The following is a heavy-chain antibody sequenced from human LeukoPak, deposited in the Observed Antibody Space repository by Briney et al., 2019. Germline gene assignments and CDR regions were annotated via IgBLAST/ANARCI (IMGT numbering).Heavy chain of an antibody. CDR1: GGSFSGYH. D-gene: IGHD1-1*01. Sequence: TSSETLSLTCAVYGGSFSGYHWRWLRQPPRKGLEGIGGINHSGSTNYNPPLKSRVTISVDTSKYQFSLNLSSVTAADTAVYFCARGRATGSPTARRYYSYYMDVWGKGTTVTVSS. CDR2: INHSGST. CDR3: ARGRATGSPTARRYYSYYMDV. V-gene: IGHV4-34*01. J-gene: IGHJ6*03.